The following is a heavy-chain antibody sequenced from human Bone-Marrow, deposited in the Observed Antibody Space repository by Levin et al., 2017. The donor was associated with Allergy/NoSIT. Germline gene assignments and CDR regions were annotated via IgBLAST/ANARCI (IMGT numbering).Heavy chain of an antibody. CDR2: VWFDGSGA. V-gene: IGHV3-33*01. CDR1: GFNFSNSG. CDR3: AWDKVAIFGVVNPLF. D-gene: IGHD3-3*01. J-gene: IGHJ4*02. Sequence: GESLKISCVASGFNFSNSGMHWVRQAPGKGLEWVAVVWFDGSGAYYADSVKGRFIISRDNAKNTLYLQMNGLKIADTAVYYCAWDKVAIFGVVNPLFGGQGTLVTVSS.